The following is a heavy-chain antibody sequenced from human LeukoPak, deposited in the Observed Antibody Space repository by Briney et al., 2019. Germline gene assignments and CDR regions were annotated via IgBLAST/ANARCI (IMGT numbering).Heavy chain of an antibody. CDR3: AREPRNRYCSSTSCYGGYYFDY. V-gene: IGHV3-7*01. CDR1: GFTFSSYW. CDR2: IKQDGSEK. D-gene: IGHD2-2*01. Sequence: GGSLRLSCAASGFTFSSYWMSWVRQAPGKGLEWVANIKQDGSEKYYVDSVKGRFTISRDNAKNSLYLQMNSLRAEDTAVYYCAREPRNRYCSSTSCYGGYYFDYWGQGTLVTVSS. J-gene: IGHJ4*02.